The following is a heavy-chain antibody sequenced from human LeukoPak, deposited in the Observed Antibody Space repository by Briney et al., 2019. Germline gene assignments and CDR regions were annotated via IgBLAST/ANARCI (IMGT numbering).Heavy chain of an antibody. CDR3: ASGSSWYLQESFDY. J-gene: IGHJ4*02. Sequence: PSETLSLTCAVYGGSFSGYYWSWIRQPPGKGLEWIGEINHSGSTNYNPSLKSRVTISVDTSKNQFSLKLSSVTAADTAVYYCASGSSWYLQESFDYWGQGTLVTVSS. V-gene: IGHV4-34*01. CDR1: GGSFSGYY. D-gene: IGHD6-13*01. CDR2: INHSGST.